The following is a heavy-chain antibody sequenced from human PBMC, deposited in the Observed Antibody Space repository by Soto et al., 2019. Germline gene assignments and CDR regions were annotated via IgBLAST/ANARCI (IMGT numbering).Heavy chain of an antibody. J-gene: IGHJ5*02. CDR2: ISGSGGST. CDR1: GFTFSSYA. Sequence: EVQLLESGGGLVQPGGSLRLSCAASGFTFSSYAMSWVRQAPGKGLEWVSAISGSGGSTYYADSVKGRFTISRDNSKNTLYRQMNSRRAEDTAVYYWAKVRAQLLGWGGFDPWGQGTLVTVSS. V-gene: IGHV3-23*01. D-gene: IGHD2-2*01. CDR3: AKVRAQLLGWGGFDP.